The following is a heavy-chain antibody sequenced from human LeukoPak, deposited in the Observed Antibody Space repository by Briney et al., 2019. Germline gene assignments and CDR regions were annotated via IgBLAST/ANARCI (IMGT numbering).Heavy chain of an antibody. CDR2: ISGSGHKS. D-gene: IGHD3-22*01. CDR1: RFTFTSYV. CDR3: ARGGSYYDSGGTGHLRPIDY. J-gene: IGHJ4*02. V-gene: IGHV3-23*01. Sequence: GGSLRLSCVASRFTFTSYVMAWVRQAPGKGLECVSAISGSGHKSYYADSVKGRFTISRDNSKNTLYLQMNSLRAEDTAVYYCARGGSYYDSGGTGHLRPIDYWGQGTLVTVSS.